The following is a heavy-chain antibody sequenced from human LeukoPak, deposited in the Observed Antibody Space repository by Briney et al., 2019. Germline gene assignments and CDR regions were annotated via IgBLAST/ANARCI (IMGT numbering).Heavy chain of an antibody. CDR1: GFTFSSYG. Sequence: GGSLRLSCAASGFTFSSYGMHWVRQAPGKGLEWVAVISYDGSNKYYADSVKGRFTISRDNSKNTLYLQMNSLRAEDTAVYYCAKVRLAYYYDRLYYFDYWGQRTLVTVSS. CDR3: AKVRLAYYYDRLYYFDY. J-gene: IGHJ4*02. D-gene: IGHD3-22*01. V-gene: IGHV3-30*18. CDR2: ISYDGSNK.